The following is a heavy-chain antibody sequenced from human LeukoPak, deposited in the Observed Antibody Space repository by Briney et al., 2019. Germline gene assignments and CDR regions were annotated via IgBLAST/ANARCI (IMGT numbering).Heavy chain of an antibody. D-gene: IGHD3-10*01. V-gene: IGHV3-21*01. CDR1: GFTFSSYS. Sequence: GGSLRLSCAASGFTFSSYSMNWVRQAPGKGLEWVSSISTSSSYIYYADSVKGRFTISRDNAKNSLYLQMNSLRAEDTAVYYCARDSRGMVRGVRPRFDYWGQGTLVTVSS. J-gene: IGHJ4*02. CDR3: ARDSRGMVRGVRPRFDY. CDR2: ISTSSSYI.